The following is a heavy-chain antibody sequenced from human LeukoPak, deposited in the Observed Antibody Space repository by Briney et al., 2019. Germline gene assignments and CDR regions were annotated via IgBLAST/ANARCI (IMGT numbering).Heavy chain of an antibody. CDR3: ARGYYGSGSYEP. CDR1: GGSISSGDYY. Sequence: SETLSLTCTVPGGSISSGDYYWSWIRQPPGKGLEWIGYIYYSGSTYYNPSLKSRVTISVDTSKNQFSLKLSSVTAADTAVYYYARGYYGSGSYEPWGQGTLVTVSS. D-gene: IGHD3-10*01. V-gene: IGHV4-30-4*01. J-gene: IGHJ5*02. CDR2: IYYSGST.